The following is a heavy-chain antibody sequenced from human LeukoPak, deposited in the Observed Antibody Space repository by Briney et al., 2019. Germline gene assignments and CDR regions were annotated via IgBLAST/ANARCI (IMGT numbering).Heavy chain of an antibody. CDR1: GFTFSDYS. V-gene: IGHV3-48*04. CDR2: ISRSGSTI. D-gene: IGHD2-2*01. CDR3: ARDRYCSSNTCYLHFDY. Sequence: GGSLRLSCAASGFTFSDYSMNWVRQAPGKGLEWVSYISRSGSTIYYADSVKGRFTNSRDNAKNSLYLQMNSLRAEDTAVYYCARDRYCSSNTCYLHFDYWGQGTLVTVSS. J-gene: IGHJ4*02.